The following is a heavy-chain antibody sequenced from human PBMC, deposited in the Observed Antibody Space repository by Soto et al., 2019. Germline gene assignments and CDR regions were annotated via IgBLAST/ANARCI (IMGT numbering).Heavy chain of an antibody. CDR3: VRDFPDRLDVFDY. J-gene: IGHJ4*02. V-gene: IGHV3-74*03. D-gene: IGHD1-1*01. CDR1: GFTFSNHW. CDR2: INKDGTGT. Sequence: EVQLVESGGGLVQPGGSLRLSCAASGFTFSNHWMHWVRQAPGKGLVWVSHINKDGTGTTYADAVEGRFTISRDNAENTLYLQMNSLRVDDTAVYYCVRDFPDRLDVFDYWGQGTLVTVSS.